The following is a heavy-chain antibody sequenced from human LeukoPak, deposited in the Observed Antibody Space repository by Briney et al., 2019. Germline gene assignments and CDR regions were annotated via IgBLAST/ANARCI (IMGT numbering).Heavy chain of an antibody. V-gene: IGHV1-69*13. CDR1: GYTFTGYY. Sequence: ASVKVSCKASGYTFTGYYMYWVRQAPGQGLEWMGGIIPIFGTANYAQKFQGRVTITADESTSTAYMELSSLRSEDTAVYYCATTPDIVVVVAAIRLDYWGQGTLVTVSS. CDR2: IIPIFGTA. J-gene: IGHJ4*02. CDR3: ATTPDIVVVVAAIRLDY. D-gene: IGHD2-15*01.